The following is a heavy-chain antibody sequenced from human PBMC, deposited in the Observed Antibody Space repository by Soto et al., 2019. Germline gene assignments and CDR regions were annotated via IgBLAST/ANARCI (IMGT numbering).Heavy chain of an antibody. V-gene: IGHV3-23*01. Sequence: PGGSLRLSCAASGFTFSSYAMSWVRQAPGKGLEWVSAISGSGGSTYYADSVKGRFTISRDNSKNTLYLQMNSLRAEDTAVYYCAKGKQLVLFYYYGMDVWGQGTTVTVSS. J-gene: IGHJ6*02. CDR3: AKGKQLVLFYYYGMDV. D-gene: IGHD6-6*01. CDR1: GFTFSSYA. CDR2: ISGSGGST.